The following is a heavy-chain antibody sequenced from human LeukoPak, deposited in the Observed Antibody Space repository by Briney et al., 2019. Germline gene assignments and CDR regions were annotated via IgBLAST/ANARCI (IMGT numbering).Heavy chain of an antibody. Sequence: GGSLRLSCAASGFTFSSYAMSWVRQAPGKGLEWVSGFSGGGGSTYYADSVQGRFTISRDNSKNTLYLQMNSLRAEDTAVYYCAKDYYDSSGYSGIDYWGQGTLVTVSS. D-gene: IGHD3-22*01. J-gene: IGHJ4*02. CDR2: FSGGGGST. CDR3: AKDYYDSSGYSGIDY. V-gene: IGHV3-23*01. CDR1: GFTFSSYA.